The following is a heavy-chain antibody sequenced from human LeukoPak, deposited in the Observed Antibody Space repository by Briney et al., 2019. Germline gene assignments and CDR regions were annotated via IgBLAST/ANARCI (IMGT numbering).Heavy chain of an antibody. CDR3: ARAWSSGWEGWFDP. CDR2: ISRRGST. Sequence: SETLSLTCAVSGDSINNSPWWSWVRQPPEKGLEWIGEISRRGSTNYNSSLKSRVTMSIDKSTNQFSLSLSSVTAADTAVYYCARAWSSGWEGWFDPWGQGTLVTVSS. V-gene: IGHV4-4*02. J-gene: IGHJ5*02. CDR1: GDSINNSPW. D-gene: IGHD6-19*01.